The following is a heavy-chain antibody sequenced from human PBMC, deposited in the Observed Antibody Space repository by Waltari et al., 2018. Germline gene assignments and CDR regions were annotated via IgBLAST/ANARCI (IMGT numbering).Heavy chain of an antibody. D-gene: IGHD2-8*02. CDR1: GCSISSSSYS. V-gene: IGHV4-39*01. Sequence: QLQLQESGPGLVKPSETLSLPCTVSGCSISSSSYSWGWIRQPPGKGLEWIGSLYYSGSTYYNPSLKSRVTISVDTSKNQFSLKLSSVTAADTAVYYCARRWAYWGGYFDYWGQGTLVTVSS. CDR2: LYYSGST. CDR3: ARRWAYWGGYFDY. J-gene: IGHJ4*02.